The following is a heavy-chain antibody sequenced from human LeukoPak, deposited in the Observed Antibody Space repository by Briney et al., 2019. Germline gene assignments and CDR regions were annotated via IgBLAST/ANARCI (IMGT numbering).Heavy chain of an antibody. J-gene: IGHJ4*02. CDR3: ARDGEVALRYFDWLLY. V-gene: IGHV1-69*06. CDR2: IIPIFGTA. CDR1: GGTFSSYA. Sequence: ASVKVSCKASGGTFSSYAISWVRQAPGQGLEWMGGIIPIFGTANYAQKFQGRVTITADKSTSTAYMELSSLRSEDTDVYYCARDGEVALRYFDWLLYWGQGTLVTVSS. D-gene: IGHD3-9*01.